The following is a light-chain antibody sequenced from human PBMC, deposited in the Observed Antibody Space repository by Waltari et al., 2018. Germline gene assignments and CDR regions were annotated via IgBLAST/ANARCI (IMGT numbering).Light chain of an antibody. CDR2: AVR. Sequence: QSALTQPASVSGSPGQSVTISCTGTSSNVGFFNLVSWYQHHPGKAPKLMIYAVRDRTSWVSNRFSGSKSGDTASLTISGLQAEDEADYYCSSYTISSTVLFGGGTRLTVL. J-gene: IGLJ2*01. CDR1: SSNVGFFNL. CDR3: SSYTISSTVL. V-gene: IGLV2-14*02.